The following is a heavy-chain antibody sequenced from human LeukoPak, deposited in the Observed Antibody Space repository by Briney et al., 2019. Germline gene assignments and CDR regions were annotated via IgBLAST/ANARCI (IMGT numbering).Heavy chain of an antibody. D-gene: IGHD6-13*01. CDR3: ARRAAAGPDYYYYYYMDV. Sequence: GESVKISCKGSGYSFTSYWIGWVRQMPGKGLEWMGIIYPGDSDTRYSPSFQGQVTISADKSISTAYLQWSSLKASDTAMYYCARRAAAGPDYYYYYYMDVWGKGTTVTVSS. V-gene: IGHV5-51*01. CDR2: IYPGDSDT. J-gene: IGHJ6*03. CDR1: GYSFTSYW.